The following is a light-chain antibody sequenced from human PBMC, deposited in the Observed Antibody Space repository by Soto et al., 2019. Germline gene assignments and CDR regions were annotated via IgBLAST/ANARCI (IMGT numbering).Light chain of an antibody. J-gene: IGKJ5*01. CDR1: QDLXTN. V-gene: IGKV3-15*01. CDR2: AAS. CDR3: QKYNNWPCT. Sequence: MTQCPGILSASLGEGVTLSCRPAQDLXTNFGWCQQKRGQAPRILXYAASTMATGSPARFSGSGSGTEFTLTISSLQSEDFAVYYCQKYNNWPCTFGQGTRLEIK.